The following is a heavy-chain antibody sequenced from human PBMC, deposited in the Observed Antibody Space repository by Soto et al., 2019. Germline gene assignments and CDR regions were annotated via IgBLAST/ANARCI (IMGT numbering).Heavy chain of an antibody. V-gene: IGHV4-59*08. CDR1: GGSMNNFY. CDR2: VSYSDSS. D-gene: IGHD3-9*01. CDR3: LRGLVLRYFDWLGGSWFDP. Sequence: PSETLSLTCTVSGGSMNNFYWSWIRQPPGKGLEWIGYVSYSDSSNYNPSLKSRVTISVDTSKNQFSLKLTSVTAADTAVYYCLRGLVLRYFDWLGGSWFDPWGQGTLVTVSS. J-gene: IGHJ5*02.